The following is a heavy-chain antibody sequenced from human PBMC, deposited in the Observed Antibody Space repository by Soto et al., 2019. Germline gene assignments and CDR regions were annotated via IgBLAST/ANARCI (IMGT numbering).Heavy chain of an antibody. D-gene: IGHD3-22*01. V-gene: IGHV4-30-2*01. J-gene: IGHJ6*02. CDR1: GGSISSGGYS. CDR2: IYHSGST. Sequence: QLQLQESGSGLVKPSQTLSLTCAVSGGSISSGGYSWSWIRQPPGKGLEWIGYIYHSGSTYYNPSLKSRVTISVARSKNQFSLKLSSVTAADTAVYSCAREYYYDSSGYSSGMDVWGQGTTVTVSS. CDR3: AREYYYDSSGYSSGMDV.